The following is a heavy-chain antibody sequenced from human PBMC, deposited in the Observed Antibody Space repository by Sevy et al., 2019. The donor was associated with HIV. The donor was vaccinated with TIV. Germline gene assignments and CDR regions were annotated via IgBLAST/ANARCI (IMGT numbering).Heavy chain of an antibody. CDR3: ARGAYFYDSSGDFDY. CDR2: INWNGGST. Sequence: GGSLRLSCAASGFTFDDYAMSWVRQAPGKGLEWVSGINWNGGSTGYADSVKGRCTISRDNAKNSLYLQMNSLRAEDTALYYCARGAYFYDSSGDFDYWGQGTLVTVSS. CDR1: GFTFDDYA. V-gene: IGHV3-20*04. J-gene: IGHJ4*02. D-gene: IGHD3-22*01.